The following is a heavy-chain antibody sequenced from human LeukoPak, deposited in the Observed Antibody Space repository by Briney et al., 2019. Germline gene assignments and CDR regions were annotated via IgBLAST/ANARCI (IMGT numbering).Heavy chain of an antibody. Sequence: SQTLSLTCTVSGDSISRGGYYWSWIRHHPGKGLEWIGYTFYGGSTYYTPTLESRVSISIDTSAYQFSLKLSSVTAADTAVYYCARSGPHGGWYYFDYWGQGTLVTVSS. CDR3: ARSGPHGGWYYFDY. CDR2: TFYGGST. J-gene: IGHJ4*02. CDR1: GDSISRGGYY. D-gene: IGHD6-19*01. V-gene: IGHV4-31*03.